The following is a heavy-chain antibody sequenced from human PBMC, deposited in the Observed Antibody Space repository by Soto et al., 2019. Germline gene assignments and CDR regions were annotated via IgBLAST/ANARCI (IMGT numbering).Heavy chain of an antibody. Sequence: SETLSLTCTVSGGSISSGDYSWSWVRQSPGKGLEWIGHIYNSGITYYNPSLKSRVVISIDTSRNQFSLRLNSLTAADRAVYFCARGVTVFGLVSRFWFDPWGQGAVVTVSS. J-gene: IGHJ5*02. CDR1: GGSISSGDYS. CDR3: ARGVTVFGLVSRFWFDP. CDR2: IYNSGIT. V-gene: IGHV4-30-4*01. D-gene: IGHD3-3*01.